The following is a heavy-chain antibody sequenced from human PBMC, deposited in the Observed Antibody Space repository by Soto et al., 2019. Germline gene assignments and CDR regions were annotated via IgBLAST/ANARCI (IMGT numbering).Heavy chain of an antibody. D-gene: IGHD2-2*01. Sequence: QVQLQESGPGLVKPSQTLSLTCSVSGDYIHVGGYYWTWIRQRPGKGLEWMGYIYYTGKTYYNPSLESRLTMSLDSSKNQFSLRLTSVTAADTAVYFCGRDLTSNANCIDPWGQGTLVTVSS. CDR2: IYYTGKT. V-gene: IGHV4-30-4*01. J-gene: IGHJ5*02. CDR3: GRDLTSNANCIDP. CDR1: GDYIHVGGYY.